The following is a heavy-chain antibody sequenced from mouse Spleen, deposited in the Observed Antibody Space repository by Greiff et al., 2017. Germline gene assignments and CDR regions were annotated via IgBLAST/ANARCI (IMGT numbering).Heavy chain of an antibody. CDR2: IYPGDGDT. D-gene: IGHD2-2*01. Sequence: QVQLQQSGAELVKPGASVKISCKASGSAFSSYWMNWVKQRPGKGLEWIGQIYPGDGDTNYNGKFKGKATLTADKSSSTAYMQLRSLTSEDSAVDYGASLWLRAMDYWGQGTSVTVSS. J-gene: IGHJ4*01. V-gene: IGHV1-80*01. CDR1: GSAFSSYW. CDR3: ASLWLRAMDY.